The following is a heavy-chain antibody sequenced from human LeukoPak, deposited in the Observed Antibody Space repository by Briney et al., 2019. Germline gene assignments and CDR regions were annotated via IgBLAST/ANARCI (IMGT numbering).Heavy chain of an antibody. J-gene: IGHJ6*02. D-gene: IGHD6-13*01. Sequence: GGSLRLSCAASGFTFSGYSMNWVRQAPGKGLEWVSSISSSSSYIYYADSVKGRFTISRDNAKNSLYLQMNSLRAEDTAVYYCARDRIAAAGVLLFHNYYYYYGMDVWGQGTTVTVSS. V-gene: IGHV3-21*01. CDR3: ARDRIAAAGVLLFHNYYYYYGMDV. CDR2: ISSSSSYI. CDR1: GFTFSGYS.